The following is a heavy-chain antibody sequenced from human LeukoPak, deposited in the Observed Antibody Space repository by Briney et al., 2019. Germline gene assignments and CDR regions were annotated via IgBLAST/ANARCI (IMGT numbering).Heavy chain of an antibody. D-gene: IGHD6-6*01. Sequence: SETLSLTCTVSGGSISSYYWSWIRQPPGKGLEWIGYIYYSGSTNYNPSLKSRVTITVDTSKNQFSLKLSSVTAADTAVYYCARGGIAARPDWFDPWGQGTLVTVSS. CDR2: IYYSGST. CDR3: ARGGIAARPDWFDP. V-gene: IGHV4-59*01. J-gene: IGHJ5*02. CDR1: GGSISSYY.